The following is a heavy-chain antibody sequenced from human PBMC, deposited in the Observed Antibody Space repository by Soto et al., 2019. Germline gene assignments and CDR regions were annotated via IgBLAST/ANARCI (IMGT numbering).Heavy chain of an antibody. CDR1: GFTFSSYA. J-gene: IGHJ4*02. CDR2: ISGSGGST. Sequence: EVQLLESGGGLVQPGGSLRLSCAASGFTFSSYAMSWVRQAPGKGLEWVSAISGSGGSTYYADSVKGRFTISRDNSKNTLYLQMNSLRAEDTAVYYCAKDLYGGYSYGAPGYYWGQGTLVTVSS. CDR3: AKDLYGGYSYGAPGYY. D-gene: IGHD5-18*01. V-gene: IGHV3-23*01.